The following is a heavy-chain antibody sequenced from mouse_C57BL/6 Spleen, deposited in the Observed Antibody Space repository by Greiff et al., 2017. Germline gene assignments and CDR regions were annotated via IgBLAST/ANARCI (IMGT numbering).Heavy chain of an antibody. CDR1: GYAFTNYL. J-gene: IGHJ2*01. Sequence: QVQLQQSGAELVRPGTSVKVACKASGYAFTNYLLERVKQRPGQGLEWIGVINPGSGGTDYKEKFKGKATLTADKASSTAYRQLSSLTSEDSAVYFCAREDYDYDGAFDYWGQGTTLTVSS. D-gene: IGHD2-4*01. CDR3: AREDYDYDGAFDY. CDR2: INPGSGGT. V-gene: IGHV1-54*01.